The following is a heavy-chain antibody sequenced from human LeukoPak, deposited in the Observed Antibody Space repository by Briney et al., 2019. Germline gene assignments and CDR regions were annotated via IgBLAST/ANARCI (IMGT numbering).Heavy chain of an antibody. CDR1: GFTFDTYG. CDR3: ARDRMGGSFDY. J-gene: IGHJ4*02. D-gene: IGHD2-15*01. V-gene: IGHV3-48*01. Sequence: GGSLRPSCAASGFTFDTYGMNWVRQAPGKGLEWVSSITGGSNTIYYADSVKGRFTISRDNAKNSLYLQMNSLRVEDTAVYYCARDRMGGSFDYWGQGTLVTVSS. CDR2: ITGGSNTI.